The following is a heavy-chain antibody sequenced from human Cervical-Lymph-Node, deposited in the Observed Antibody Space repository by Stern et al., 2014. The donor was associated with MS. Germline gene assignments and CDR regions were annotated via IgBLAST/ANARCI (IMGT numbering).Heavy chain of an antibody. J-gene: IGHJ4*02. D-gene: IGHD4-17*01. V-gene: IGHV7-4-1*02. CDR2: INTNTGNP. CDR1: GYTFTTYG. Sequence: QVQLVQSGSELKKPGASVKVSCKASGYTFTTYGLNWVRQAPGQGLEWMGWINTNTGNPTYAQGFTGRFVFSLDPSVTTAYLQIRGLKAEDTAVYYCARYAPMVTTDFDYWGQGTLVTVSS. CDR3: ARYAPMVTTDFDY.